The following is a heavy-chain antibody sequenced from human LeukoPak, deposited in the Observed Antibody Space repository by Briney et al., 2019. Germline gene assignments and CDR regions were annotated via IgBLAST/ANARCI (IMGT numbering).Heavy chain of an antibody. V-gene: IGHV3-11*01. CDR2: ITSSGNTI. CDR3: ARDQYCSTTSCYGRPPDY. D-gene: IGHD2-2*01. Sequence: GGSLRLSCAASGFTFSDYYMTWIRQAPGKGPEWVSYITSSGNTIYYADSVKGRFTISRDNAKNSLYLQMNSLRAEDTAVYYCARDQYCSTTSCYGRPPDYWGQGTLVIVSS. J-gene: IGHJ4*02. CDR1: GFTFSDYY.